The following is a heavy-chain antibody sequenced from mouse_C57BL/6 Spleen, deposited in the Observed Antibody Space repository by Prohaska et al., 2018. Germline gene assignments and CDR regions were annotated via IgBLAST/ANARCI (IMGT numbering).Heavy chain of an antibody. D-gene: IGHD4-1*01. J-gene: IGHJ1*03. CDR2: INPERSTI. V-gene: IGHV4-1*01. CDR1: GIDFRRYW. Sequence: EVKLLQSGGGLVQPGGSLKLSCAASGIDFRRYWMSWVRRDTGKGLEWIGEINPERSTINYATSLKDKFISFRDNAKNTLYLKMRKVRSEDTDLYYCASPNWDWYFGGWGTGTTVTVSS. CDR3: ASPNWDWYFGG.